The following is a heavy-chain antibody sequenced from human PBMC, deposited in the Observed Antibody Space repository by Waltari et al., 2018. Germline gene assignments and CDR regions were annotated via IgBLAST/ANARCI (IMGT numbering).Heavy chain of an antibody. Sequence: EVQLVQSGAEVKKPGATVKISCQASGYTFPDYHMLWVQQAPGKGLEWMGRVDPEDGETIYAEKFQGRVTITADTSTDTAYMELSSLRSEDTAVYYCATDASSSWFDWFDPWGQGTLVTVSS. D-gene: IGHD6-13*01. CDR1: GYTFPDYH. CDR2: VDPEDGET. V-gene: IGHV1-69-2*01. J-gene: IGHJ5*02. CDR3: ATDASSSWFDWFDP.